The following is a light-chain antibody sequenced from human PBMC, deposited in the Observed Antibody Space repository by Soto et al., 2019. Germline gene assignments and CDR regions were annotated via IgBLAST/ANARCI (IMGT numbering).Light chain of an antibody. Sequence: QSALTQPPSVSGAPRQRVTISCTGSSSNIGAGYDVHWYQQLPGTAPKLLIYVNINRPSGVPDRFSGSKSGTSASLAITGLQAEAEADYYCQSYDSSLSVVFGGGTKLTV. CDR2: VNI. V-gene: IGLV1-40*01. J-gene: IGLJ2*01. CDR1: SSNIGAGYD. CDR3: QSYDSSLSVV.